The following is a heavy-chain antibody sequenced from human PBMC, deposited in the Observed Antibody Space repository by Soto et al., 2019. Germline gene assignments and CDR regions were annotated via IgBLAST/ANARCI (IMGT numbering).Heavy chain of an antibody. D-gene: IGHD3-16*02. CDR3: ARHVGPIWGSYRYDY. J-gene: IGHJ4*02. CDR1: GGSISSYY. Sequence: PSATLSLTCTVSGGSISSYYWSWIRQPPGKGLEWIGYIYYSGSTNYNPSLKSRVTISVDTSKNQFSLKLSSVTAADTAVYYCARHVGPIWGSYRYDYWGQGTLVTVSS. V-gene: IGHV4-59*08. CDR2: IYYSGST.